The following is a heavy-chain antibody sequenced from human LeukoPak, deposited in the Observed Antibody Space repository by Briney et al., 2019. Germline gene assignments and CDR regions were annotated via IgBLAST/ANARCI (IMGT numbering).Heavy chain of an antibody. D-gene: IGHD3-10*02. Sequence: GGSLRLSCAASGFTFSGYSMNWVRQAPGKGLEWVSSISSSSSYIYYADSVKGRFTISRDNAKNSLYLQMDSLRDEDTAVYYCARDYVYAFNIWGQGTMVTVSS. V-gene: IGHV3-21*01. CDR2: ISSSSSYI. CDR1: GFTFSGYS. CDR3: ARDYVYAFNI. J-gene: IGHJ3*02.